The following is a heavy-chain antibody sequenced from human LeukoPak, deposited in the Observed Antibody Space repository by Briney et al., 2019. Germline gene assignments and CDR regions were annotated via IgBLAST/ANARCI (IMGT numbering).Heavy chain of an antibody. CDR2: ISTYNAKT. Sequence: ASVKVSCKASGYTFTTYGMIWVRQAPGQGLEWMGWISTYNAKTKYAQNLQGRVAMTTDTSTSTVYMELRSLTSDDTAVYYCARDTGSNFFDPWGQGTLVTVPS. CDR1: GYTFTTYG. D-gene: IGHD1-26*01. J-gene: IGHJ5*02. V-gene: IGHV1-18*01. CDR3: ARDTGSNFFDP.